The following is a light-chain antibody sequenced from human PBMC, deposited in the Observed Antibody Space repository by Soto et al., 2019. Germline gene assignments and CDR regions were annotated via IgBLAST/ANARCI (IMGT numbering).Light chain of an antibody. CDR3: SSYTSMTTLV. Sequence: QSVLTQPASVSGSPGQSITISCTGTSGDVGGYIYVSWYRQHPGKAPKPIIYEVTNRPSGVSNRFSGSKSGNTASLTISGLQAEDEADYYCSSYTSMTTLVFGTGTQLTVL. CDR2: EVT. CDR1: SGDVGGYIY. J-gene: IGLJ7*01. V-gene: IGLV2-14*01.